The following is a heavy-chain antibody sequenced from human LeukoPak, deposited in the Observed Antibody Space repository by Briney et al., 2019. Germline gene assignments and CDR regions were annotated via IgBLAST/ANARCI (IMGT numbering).Heavy chain of an antibody. CDR3: AREYYDFWSGYYTGPGYFDY. J-gene: IGHJ4*02. D-gene: IGHD3-3*01. Sequence: ASVKVSCKASGYXFTSYGISWVRQAPGQGLEWMGWISAYNGNTNYAQKLQGRVTMTTDTSTSTAYMELRSLRSDDTAVYYCAREYYDFWSGYYTGPGYFDYWGQGTLVTVSS. V-gene: IGHV1-18*01. CDR2: ISAYNGNT. CDR1: GYXFTSYG.